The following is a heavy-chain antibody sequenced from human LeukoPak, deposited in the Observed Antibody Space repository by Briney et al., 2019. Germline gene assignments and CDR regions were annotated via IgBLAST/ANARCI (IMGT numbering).Heavy chain of an antibody. D-gene: IGHD3-3*01. CDR2: ISGSGGST. V-gene: IGHV3-23*01. J-gene: IGHJ4*02. Sequence: GGSLRLSCAASGFTFSSYAMSWVRQAPGKGLEWVSAISGSGGSTYYADSVKGRFTISRDNSKNTLYLQMNSLRAEDTAVYYCAKAPQFDFWSGYHDYWGQGTLVTVSS. CDR3: AKAPQFDFWSGYHDY. CDR1: GFTFSSYA.